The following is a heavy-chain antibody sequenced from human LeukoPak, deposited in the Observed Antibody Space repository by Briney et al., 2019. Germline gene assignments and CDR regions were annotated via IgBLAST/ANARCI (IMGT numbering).Heavy chain of an antibody. Sequence: GGSLSLFCAVSGLTLSNFWMMGVRQARGKAVVCLANKKKEGSETGYVESVVGRFTVSRDNAKNSIFLQLNNMRTEDTAVYYCARDPETQRGREGLDSWGQGTLVTVSS. CDR1: GLTLSNFW. V-gene: IGHV3-7*01. D-gene: IGHD1-14*01. CDR2: KKKEGSET. J-gene: IGHJ4*02. CDR3: ARDPETQRGREGLDS.